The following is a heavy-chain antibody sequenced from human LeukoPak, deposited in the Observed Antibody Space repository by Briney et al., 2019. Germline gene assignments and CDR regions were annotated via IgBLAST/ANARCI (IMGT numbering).Heavy chain of an antibody. CDR2: IHYTGTT. CDR1: GGSINNHY. D-gene: IGHD6-13*01. J-gene: IGHJ4*02. V-gene: IGHV4-59*11. Sequence: KPSETLSLTCIVSGGSINNHYWTWIRQTPGKGLEWIGDIHYTGTTKYNPSLKSRVTISIDTSKNQFSLKLSSVTAADTAVYYCARDRQQLVRGDYFDCWGQGTLVTVSS. CDR3: ARDRQQLVRGDYFDC.